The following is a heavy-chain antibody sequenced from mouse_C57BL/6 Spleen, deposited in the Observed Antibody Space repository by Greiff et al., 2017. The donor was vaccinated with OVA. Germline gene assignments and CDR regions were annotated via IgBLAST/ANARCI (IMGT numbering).Heavy chain of an antibody. D-gene: IGHD1-1*01. Sequence: EVKVVESGEGLVKPGGSLKLSCAASGFTFSSYAMSWVRQTPEKRLEWVAYISSGGDYIYYADTVKGRFTISRDNARNTLYLQMSSLKSEDTAMYYCTRDGTTGAMDYWGQGTSVTVSS. CDR3: TRDGTTGAMDY. V-gene: IGHV5-9-1*02. J-gene: IGHJ4*01. CDR1: GFTFSSYA. CDR2: ISSGGDYI.